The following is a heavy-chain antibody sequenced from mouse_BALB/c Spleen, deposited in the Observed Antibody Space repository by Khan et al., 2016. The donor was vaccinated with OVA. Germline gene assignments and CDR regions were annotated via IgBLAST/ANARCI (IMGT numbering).Heavy chain of an antibody. CDR2: INTYTGEP. Sequence: QIQLVQSGPELKKPGETVKISCKASGYTFTNYGMNWVKQSPGKALKWMGWINTYTGEPTYADDFKGRFAFSLETSASTAYLQINNLKNADTATYCCARPPYFSYTLDHWGQGTSVTVSS. D-gene: IGHD2-10*01. CDR1: GYTFTNYG. J-gene: IGHJ4*01. V-gene: IGHV9-3-1*01. CDR3: ARPPYFSYTLDH.